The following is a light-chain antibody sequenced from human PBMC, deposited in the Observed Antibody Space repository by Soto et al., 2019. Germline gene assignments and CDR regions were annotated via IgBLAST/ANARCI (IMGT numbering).Light chain of an antibody. Sequence: EVVLTQSPGTLSLSPGERATVSCRASQSVAANYLAWYQQKRGQAPRLLIYGASSRATGIPDRFSGSGSGTDFTLTISRLEPEDFSVYCCHQYGTAPLTFGPGTKVDIK. CDR1: QSVAANY. CDR3: HQYGTAPLT. V-gene: IGKV3-20*01. CDR2: GAS. J-gene: IGKJ3*01.